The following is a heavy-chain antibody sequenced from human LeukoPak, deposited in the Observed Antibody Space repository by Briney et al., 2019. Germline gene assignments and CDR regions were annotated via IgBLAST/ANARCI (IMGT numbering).Heavy chain of an antibody. Sequence: GGSLRLSRAASGFTFGNYAMNWVHPAPGRGLAWVSAISGTGGSTYYADSVQGRFTISRDNAKNALYLQMNTLRAEDTAIYSCATRPTVGGTTPTFDHWGQGTPVTVSS. J-gene: IGHJ4*02. V-gene: IGHV3-23*01. CDR1: GFTFGNYA. D-gene: IGHD1-26*01. CDR2: ISGTGGST. CDR3: ATRPTVGGTTPTFDH.